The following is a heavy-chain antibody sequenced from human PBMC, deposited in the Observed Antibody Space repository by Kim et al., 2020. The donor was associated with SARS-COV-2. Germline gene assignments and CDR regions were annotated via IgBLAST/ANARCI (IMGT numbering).Heavy chain of an antibody. Sequence: SETLSLTCAVYGGSFSGYYWSWIRQPPGKGLEWIGEINHSGSTNYNPSLKSRVTISVDTSKNQFSLKLSSVTAADTAVYYCARGALDYYGSGSYYNGNWFDPWGQGTLVTVSS. CDR2: INHSGST. V-gene: IGHV4-34*01. CDR3: ARGALDYYGSGSYYNGNWFDP. D-gene: IGHD3-10*01. J-gene: IGHJ5*02. CDR1: GGSFSGYY.